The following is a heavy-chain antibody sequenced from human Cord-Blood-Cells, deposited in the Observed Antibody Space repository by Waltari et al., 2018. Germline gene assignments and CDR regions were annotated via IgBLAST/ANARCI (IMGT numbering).Heavy chain of an antibody. Sequence: QVQLQESGPGLVKPSETLSLTCAVSGYSISRGYYWGWIRQPPGKGLEWIGSIYHSGSTYYNPSLKSRVTISVDTSKNQFSLKLSSVTAADTAVYYCAREVRPEVTVDYWGQGTLVTVSS. CDR2: IYHSGST. CDR3: AREVRPEVTVDY. J-gene: IGHJ4*02. D-gene: IGHD1-20*01. V-gene: IGHV4-38-2*02. CDR1: GYSISRGYY.